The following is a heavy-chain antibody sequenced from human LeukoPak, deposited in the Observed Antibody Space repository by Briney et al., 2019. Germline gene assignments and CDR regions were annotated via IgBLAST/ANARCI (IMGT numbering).Heavy chain of an antibody. CDR3: ARDDYVWDFDY. Sequence: GGSLRLSCAASGFTFSSYTMHWIRQAPGKGLEWVSSISGSNSYIFYADSVKGRFTVSRDNAKDSPYLQMNSLRAEDTAVYYCARDDYVWDFDYWGQGTLVTVSS. J-gene: IGHJ4*02. CDR1: GFTFSSYT. CDR2: ISGSNSYI. D-gene: IGHD3-16*01. V-gene: IGHV3-21*01.